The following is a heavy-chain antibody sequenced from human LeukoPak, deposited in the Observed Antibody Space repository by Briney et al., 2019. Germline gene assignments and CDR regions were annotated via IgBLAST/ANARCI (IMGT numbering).Heavy chain of an antibody. Sequence: GGSLRLSCAASGFTFSIYAMHWVRQATGKGLEWVAVIANDGSNPYYADSVKGRFTISRDNSKNSLYMQMNSLRPEDTAVYHCAGLWSGSYYFDYWGQRTLVTVSA. D-gene: IGHD3-3*01. CDR1: GFTFSIYA. J-gene: IGHJ4*02. CDR3: AGLWSGSYYFDY. CDR2: IANDGSNP. V-gene: IGHV3-30-3*01.